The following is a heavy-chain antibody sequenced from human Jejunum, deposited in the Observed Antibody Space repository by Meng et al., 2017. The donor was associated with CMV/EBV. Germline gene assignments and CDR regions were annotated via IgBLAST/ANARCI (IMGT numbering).Heavy chain of an antibody. CDR2: ISANTGNS. J-gene: IGHJ4*02. Sequence: SCKASGYTFITYAMNWARQAPGQGLEWMGWISANTGNSVYAQGFTGRFVFSLDTSVSTAYLQISSLKAEDTAVYYCAVAINGYNYVDHWGQGTLVTVSS. CDR3: AVAINGYNYVDH. V-gene: IGHV7-4-1*02. D-gene: IGHD5-24*01. CDR1: GYTFITYA.